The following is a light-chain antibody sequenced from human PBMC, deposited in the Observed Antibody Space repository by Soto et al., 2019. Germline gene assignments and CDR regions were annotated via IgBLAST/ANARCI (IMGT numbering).Light chain of an antibody. Sequence: DIQMTQSPSSLSAAVGDRVTITCRASQSITTYLNWYQQKPGKAPNLLIYTTSNLESGVPSRFSGSGSGTDFTLTINSLQPEDFATYFCQQSYSSPRTLGQGTKVDSK. CDR2: TTS. J-gene: IGKJ1*01. CDR3: QQSYSSPRT. CDR1: QSITTY. V-gene: IGKV1-39*01.